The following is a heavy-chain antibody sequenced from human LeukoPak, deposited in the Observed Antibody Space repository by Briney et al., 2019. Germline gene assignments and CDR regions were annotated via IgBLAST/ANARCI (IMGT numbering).Heavy chain of an antibody. J-gene: IGHJ6*03. CDR1: GGSISSGGYY. CDR3: AREHIGRYYYYMDV. CDR2: IYYSGST. Sequence: PSETLSLTCTVSGGSISSGGYYWGWIRQHPGKGLEWIGYIYYSGSTYYNPSLKSRVTISVDTSKNQFSLKLSSVTAADTAVYYCAREHIGRYYYYMDVWGKGTTVTVSS. V-gene: IGHV4-31*03. D-gene: IGHD5-12*01.